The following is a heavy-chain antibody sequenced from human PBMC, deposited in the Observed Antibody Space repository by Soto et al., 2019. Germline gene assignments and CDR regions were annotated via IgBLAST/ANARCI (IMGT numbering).Heavy chain of an antibody. D-gene: IGHD4-17*01. J-gene: IGHJ5*02. Sequence: GGSLRLSCSASGFTFSMFSLHWVRQAPGKGLEDVSGISSNGDSTYYADSVKGRFTISRDNSKNTLYLQMSSLRAVDTAVYYCVHPRSTVEIPPTWGQGTLVTVSS. CDR1: GFTFSMFS. V-gene: IGHV3-64D*06. CDR3: VHPRSTVEIPPT. CDR2: ISSNGDST.